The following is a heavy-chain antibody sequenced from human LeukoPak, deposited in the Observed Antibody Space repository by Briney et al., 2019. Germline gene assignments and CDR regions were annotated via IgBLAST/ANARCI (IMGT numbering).Heavy chain of an antibody. Sequence: PGGSLRLSCAASGFTFSSYAMHWVRQAPGKGLEYVSAISGSGGSTYYADSVKGRFTISRDNSKNTLYLQMNSLRAEDTAVYYCAKLSLGIGAFDIWGQGTMVTVSS. CDR2: ISGSGGST. V-gene: IGHV3-23*01. CDR1: GFTFSSYA. D-gene: IGHD7-27*01. CDR3: AKLSLGIGAFDI. J-gene: IGHJ3*02.